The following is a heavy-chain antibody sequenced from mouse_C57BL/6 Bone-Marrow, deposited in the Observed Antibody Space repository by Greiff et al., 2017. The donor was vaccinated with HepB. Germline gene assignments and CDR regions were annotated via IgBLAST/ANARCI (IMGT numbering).Heavy chain of an antibody. D-gene: IGHD2-2*01. J-gene: IGHJ4*01. Sequence: EVQLQQSGPELVKPGASVKISCKASGYSFTGYYMNWVKQSPEKSLEWIGEINPSTGGTTYNQKFKAKATLTVDKSSSTAYMQLKSLTSEESAVYYCAREMVTTRTRLYAMDYWGQGTSVTVSS. CDR2: INPSTGGT. V-gene: IGHV1-42*01. CDR1: GYSFTGYY. CDR3: AREMVTTRTRLYAMDY.